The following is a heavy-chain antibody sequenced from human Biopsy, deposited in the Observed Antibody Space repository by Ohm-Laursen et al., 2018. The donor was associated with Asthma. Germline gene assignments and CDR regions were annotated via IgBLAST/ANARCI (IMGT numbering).Heavy chain of an antibody. V-gene: IGHV3-33*01. CDR2: IWYDGGNK. D-gene: IGHD5-12*01. CDR1: GFTFSSYG. CDR3: ARDIVATMIGYYYYGMDV. Sequence: SLRLSCAASGFTFSSYGMHWVRQAPGKGLEWAAVIWYDGGNKYYADSVKSRFIISRDNSKNTLYLQMNSLRAEDTAVYYCARDIVATMIGYYYYGMDVWGQGTTVTVSS. J-gene: IGHJ6*02.